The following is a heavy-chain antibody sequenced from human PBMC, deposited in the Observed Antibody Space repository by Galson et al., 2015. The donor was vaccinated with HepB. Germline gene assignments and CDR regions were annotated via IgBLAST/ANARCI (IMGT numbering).Heavy chain of an antibody. V-gene: IGHV3-23*01. J-gene: IGHJ4*02. CDR3: AKDRRTIGYCSGSRCYVWDY. CDR1: GFTFSSYA. CDR2: ISGSGGST. Sequence: SLRLSCAASGFTFSSYAMSWVRQAPGKGLEWVSAISGSGGSTYYADSVKGRFTISRDNSKNTLYLQMNSLRAEDTAVYYCAKDRRTIGYCSGSRCYVWDYWGQGTLVTVSS. D-gene: IGHD2-15*01.